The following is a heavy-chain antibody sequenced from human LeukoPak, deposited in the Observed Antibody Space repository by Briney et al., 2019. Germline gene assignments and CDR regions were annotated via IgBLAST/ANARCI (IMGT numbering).Heavy chain of an antibody. D-gene: IGHD3-10*01. CDR3: ATDRSGELLWGGFDY. CDR2: FDPEDGET. Sequence: ASVKVSCKVSGYTLTELSMHWVRQAPGKGLEWMGGFDPEDGETIYAQKFQGRVTMTEDTSPDTAYLGLSSLRSGDTAVYSRATDRSGELLWGGFDYWGQGTLVTVSS. V-gene: IGHV1-24*01. J-gene: IGHJ4*02. CDR1: GYTLTELS.